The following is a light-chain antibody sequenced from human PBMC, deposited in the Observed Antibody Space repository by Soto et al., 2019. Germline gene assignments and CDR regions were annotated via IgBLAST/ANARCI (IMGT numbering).Light chain of an antibody. CDR3: QQSYSTPSIT. J-gene: IGKJ5*01. V-gene: IGKV1-39*01. Sequence: DIQMTQSPSSLSASVGDRVTNTCRASQSISSYLNWYQQKPGKAPKLLIYAASSLQSGVPSRFSGSGSGTDFTLTISSLQPEDFATYYCQQSYSTPSITFGHGTRLEIK. CDR2: AAS. CDR1: QSISSY.